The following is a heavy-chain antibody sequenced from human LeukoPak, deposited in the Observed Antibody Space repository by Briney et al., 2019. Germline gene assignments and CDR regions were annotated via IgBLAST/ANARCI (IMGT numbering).Heavy chain of an antibody. V-gene: IGHV3-23*01. D-gene: IGHD3-9*01. CDR1: GFTFSTYA. J-gene: IGHJ4*02. Sequence: PGGSLRLSCAASGFTFSTYAVTWVRQAPGKGLEWVSSISGSGGNTYYADSVKGRFTISRDNSKNTLYLQMNSLRAEDTAVYYCAKPEVRYFDWLLYFDQWGQGTLVTVSS. CDR3: AKPEVRYFDWLLYFDQ. CDR2: ISGSGGNT.